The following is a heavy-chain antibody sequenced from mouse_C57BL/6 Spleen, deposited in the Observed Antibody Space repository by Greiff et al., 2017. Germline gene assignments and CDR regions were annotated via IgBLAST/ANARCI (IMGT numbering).Heavy chain of an antibody. D-gene: IGHD2-1*01. V-gene: IGHV5-17*01. CDR2: ISSGSSTI. CDR1: GFTFSDYG. CDR3: ARSYGNYGLDY. Sequence: EVKLVESGGGLVKPGGSLKLSCAASGFTFSDYGMHWVRQAPEKGLEWVAYISSGSSTIYYADTVKGRFTISRDNAKNTLFLQMTSRRSEDTAMYYCARSYGNYGLDYWGQGTTLTVSS. J-gene: IGHJ2*01.